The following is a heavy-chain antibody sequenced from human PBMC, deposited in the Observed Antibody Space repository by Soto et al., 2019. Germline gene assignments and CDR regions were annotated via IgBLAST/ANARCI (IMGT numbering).Heavy chain of an antibody. V-gene: IGHV1-18*04. CDR3: ARGPRYCSSTSCFSGVTWFDP. Sequence: ASVKVSCKASGYTFTSYGISWVRLAPGQGLEWMGWISSYNGNTNYAQKVQGRVTMTTDKSTSTTYMELRSLRSDDTAVYYCARGPRYCSSTSCFSGVTWFDPWGQGTLVTVSS. D-gene: IGHD2-2*01. J-gene: IGHJ5*02. CDR1: GYTFTSYG. CDR2: ISSYNGNT.